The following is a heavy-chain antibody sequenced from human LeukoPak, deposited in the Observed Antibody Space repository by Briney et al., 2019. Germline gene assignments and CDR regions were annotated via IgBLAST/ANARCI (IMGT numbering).Heavy chain of an antibody. V-gene: IGHV3-23*01. D-gene: IGHD6-13*01. CDR2: ISGSGST. Sequence: GGSLRLSCAAFGFTFSSYAMSWVRQAPGKGLEWVSAISGSGSTYYADSVKGRFTISRDNSKNTLYLQMNSLRAEDTAVYYCAKAYSSSPDAFDIWGQGTMVTVSS. CDR1: GFTFSSYA. CDR3: AKAYSSSPDAFDI. J-gene: IGHJ3*02.